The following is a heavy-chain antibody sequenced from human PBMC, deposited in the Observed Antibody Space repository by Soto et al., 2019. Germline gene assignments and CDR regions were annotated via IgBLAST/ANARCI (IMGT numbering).Heavy chain of an antibody. J-gene: IGHJ4*02. CDR3: ARPEGYGSGSYYLDS. CDR2: VYVTGTGT. V-gene: IGHV1-46*01. Sequence: ASVEVCCKASGYPFTTYHLHWVRQAPGQGLEWMGIVYVTGTGTRSAQKFQGRLTMTRDRSTSTVYMELSSLRSEDTAVYYCARPEGYGSGSYYLDSWGQGTLVTVSS. CDR1: GYPFTTYH. D-gene: IGHD3-10*01.